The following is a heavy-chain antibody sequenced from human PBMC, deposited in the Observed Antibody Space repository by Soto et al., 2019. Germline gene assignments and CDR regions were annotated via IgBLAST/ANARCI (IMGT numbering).Heavy chain of an antibody. CDR2: INGDGSEE. CDR1: GFTFSTSW. Sequence: EVQLVESGGVLVQPGGSLRVSCAASGFTFSTSWMNWVRQAPGKGLEWVANINGDGSEEYYVDSVRGRFTISRDNVKNVLFLQMNSLRAEDTAVYYCAAGFPPDYWGQGTLVTVSS. CDR3: AAGFPPDY. J-gene: IGHJ4*02. D-gene: IGHD3-10*01. V-gene: IGHV3-7*01.